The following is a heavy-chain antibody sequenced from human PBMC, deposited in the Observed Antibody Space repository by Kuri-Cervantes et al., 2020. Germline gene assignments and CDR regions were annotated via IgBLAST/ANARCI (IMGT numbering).Heavy chain of an antibody. CDR2: INSDGSTT. CDR3: YCRSAGSGSRDY. V-gene: IGHV3-74*01. J-gene: IGHJ4*02. D-gene: IGHD3-10*01. Sequence: GGSLRLSCAASGFTFDDYAMHWVRQAPGKGLVWVSRINSDGSTTTYADSVKGRFTISRDNAKNTLYLQMNSLRAEDTAVYYCYCRSAGSGSRDYWGQGTLVTVSS. CDR1: GFTFDDYA.